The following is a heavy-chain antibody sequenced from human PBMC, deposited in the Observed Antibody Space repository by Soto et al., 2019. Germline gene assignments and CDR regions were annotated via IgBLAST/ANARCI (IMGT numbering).Heavy chain of an antibody. CDR2: IIPIFGTA. Sequence: QVQLVQSGAEVKKPGSSVKVSCKASGGTFSSYAISWVRQAPGQGLEWMGGIIPIFGTANYAQKFQGRVTIPADISTSTAYRELSSLRSGDRAVYYCAREGGVGATTGWDWGQGTLVTVSS. D-gene: IGHD1-26*01. J-gene: IGHJ4*02. V-gene: IGHV1-69*06. CDR3: AREGGVGATTGWD. CDR1: GGTFSSYA.